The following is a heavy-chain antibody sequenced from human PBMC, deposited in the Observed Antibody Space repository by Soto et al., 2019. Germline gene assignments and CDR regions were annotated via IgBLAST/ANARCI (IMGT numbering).Heavy chain of an antibody. Sequence: ASVKVSCKTSGDTFTDSSMHWVRQAPGQGLEWMGWINLNSGDTNYAEKFRGRATMTRDTSIITAYMELTRLKSDDTAVYYCARDLGGYDLYGPDTWGQGTLVTVSS. J-gene: IGHJ5*02. CDR3: ARDLGGYDLYGPDT. CDR2: INLNSGDT. CDR1: GDTFTDSS. V-gene: IGHV1-2*02. D-gene: IGHD5-12*01.